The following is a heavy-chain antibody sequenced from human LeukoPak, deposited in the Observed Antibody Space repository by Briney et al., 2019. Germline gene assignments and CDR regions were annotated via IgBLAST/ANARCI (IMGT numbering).Heavy chain of an antibody. V-gene: IGHV3-21*01. CDR3: ARDTGAGTTSPVDY. CDR1: GFTFSSYA. J-gene: IGHJ4*02. CDR2: VSSSGTYI. D-gene: IGHD1-7*01. Sequence: GGSLRLSCAASGFTFSSYAMNWVRQAPGKGLEWVSFVSSSGTYIYYADSVKGRFTISRDNAKNSLFLQMSSLRADDTAVYYCARDTGAGTTSPVDYWGQGTLVTVSS.